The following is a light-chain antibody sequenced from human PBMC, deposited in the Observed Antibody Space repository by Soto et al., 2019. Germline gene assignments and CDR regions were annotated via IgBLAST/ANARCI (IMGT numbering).Light chain of an antibody. Sequence: DIQITQSPASLSASVGDRVTVTCRASQNINTNLNWYQQKPGKAPKLLIYVASNLQSGVPSRFSGSGSGTEFTLTISSLQPDDFATYYCQHSKTYSWTFGQGTKVDIK. CDR3: QHSKTYSWT. CDR2: VAS. CDR1: QNINTN. V-gene: IGKV1-39*01. J-gene: IGKJ1*01.